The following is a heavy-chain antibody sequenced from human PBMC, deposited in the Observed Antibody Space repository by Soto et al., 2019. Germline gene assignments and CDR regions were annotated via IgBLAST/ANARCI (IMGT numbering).Heavy chain of an antibody. CDR1: GGSLNSGVYY. CDR3: ARSVFP. Sequence: QVQLQESGPGLVKPSQTLSLTCTVSGGSLNSGVYYLNWLRQHPGKVLEWIGSIYYSGSTYSTPSLKSRVTISVDTSKNQSSLQLSSVTAADTAVYYSARSVFPWGQGTLVTVYS. CDR2: IYYSGST. V-gene: IGHV4-31*03. J-gene: IGHJ5*02.